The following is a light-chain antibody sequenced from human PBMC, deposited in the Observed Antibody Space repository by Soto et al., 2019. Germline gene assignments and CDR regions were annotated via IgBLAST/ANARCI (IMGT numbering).Light chain of an antibody. V-gene: IGKV3-20*01. CDR3: QQYGSSPRT. J-gene: IGKJ4*01. Sequence: EIVLTQSPGTLSLPPGERATLSCRASQSVSNNYLAWYQQKPGQAPRLLIYVASTRATGIPDRFSGSGSGTDFTLTINRLEPEDFAVYYCQQYGSSPRTFGGGTKVEIK. CDR2: VAS. CDR1: QSVSNNY.